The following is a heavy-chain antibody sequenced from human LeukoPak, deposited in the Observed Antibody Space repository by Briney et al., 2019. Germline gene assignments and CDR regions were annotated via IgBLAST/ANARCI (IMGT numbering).Heavy chain of an antibody. CDR2: INHSGSI. CDR1: GGSFSAYY. D-gene: IGHD5-24*01. J-gene: IGHJ4*02. V-gene: IGHV4-34*01. Sequence: KPSETLSLSCAVYGGSFSAYYWSWIRPPPGRGLEWIGEINHSGSINYNPSLKSRVTMSVDTSKNQLSLKLRSVTAADTAVYYCTANPHRDGPLNCWGQGTLVTVSS. CDR3: TANPHRDGPLNC.